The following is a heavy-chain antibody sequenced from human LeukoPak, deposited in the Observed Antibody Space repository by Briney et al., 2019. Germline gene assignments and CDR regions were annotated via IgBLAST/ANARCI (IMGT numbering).Heavy chain of an antibody. Sequence: PGGSLRPSCAASGFTFSSYAMSWVRQAPGKGLEWVSAISGSGSSTYYAGSVKGRFTTSRDNSKRTLYLQMNSLRVEDTAVYSCAKHSLKTGYSSGRIWDSWGQGTLVTVSS. D-gene: IGHD6-19*01. CDR3: AKHSLKTGYSSGRIWDS. J-gene: IGHJ4*02. V-gene: IGHV3-23*01. CDR2: ISGSGSST. CDR1: GFTFSSYA.